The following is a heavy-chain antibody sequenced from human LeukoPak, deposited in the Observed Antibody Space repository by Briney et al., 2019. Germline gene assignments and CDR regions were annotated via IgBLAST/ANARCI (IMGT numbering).Heavy chain of an antibody. CDR2: VNFGGHMA. J-gene: IGHJ3*02. CDR1: GFTFSDYS. Sequence: PGGSLRLSCVASGFTFSDYSMVWVRQAPGRGPEGVSGVNFGGHMADYAASVRGRFTISRDNSKNTVYLQMNSLRVDDTAVYFCAKKASRVPGNDAFDIWGQGTQVTVSS. CDR3: AKKASRVPGNDAFDI. D-gene: IGHD4/OR15-4a*01. V-gene: IGHV3-23*01.